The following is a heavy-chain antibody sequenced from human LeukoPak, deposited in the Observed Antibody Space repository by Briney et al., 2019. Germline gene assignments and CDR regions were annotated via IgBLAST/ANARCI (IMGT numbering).Heavy chain of an antibody. CDR2: ISNTGSDT. V-gene: IGHV3-23*01. Sequence: PGGSLRLSCAASGFTFSNYAMSWVRQAPGKGLEWVSTISNTGSDTYYADSVKGRFTISRDNSKNTLYLQMNSLRAEDTAVYYCAKDGTAPGYFDLWGRGTLVTVSS. D-gene: IGHD1/OR15-1a*01. CDR3: AKDGTAPGYFDL. J-gene: IGHJ2*01. CDR1: GFTFSNYA.